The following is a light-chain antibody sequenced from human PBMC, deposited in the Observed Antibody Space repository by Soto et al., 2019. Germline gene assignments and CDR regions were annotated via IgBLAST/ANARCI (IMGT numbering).Light chain of an antibody. J-gene: IGKJ4*01. V-gene: IGKV1-27*01. CDR3: QHYTNLPA. CDR1: QGISNY. CDR2: AAS. Sequence: DIQMTQSPSSLSASVGDRVTITCRASQGISNYLAWYQQIPGKVPKLLISAASTLQSGVPSRFSGSASGTDFTLTISRLQPDYVATYYCQHYTNLPAFGGGTKVEIK.